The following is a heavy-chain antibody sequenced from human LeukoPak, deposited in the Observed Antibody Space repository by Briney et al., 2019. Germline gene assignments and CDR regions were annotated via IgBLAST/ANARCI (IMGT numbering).Heavy chain of an antibody. CDR3: ARDEVVVAPAGLYYYYGMDV. V-gene: IGHV3-11*06. CDR1: GFTFSDYY. Sequence: GGSLRLSCAASGFTFSDYYMSWIRQAPGKGLEWVSYISSSSSYTNYADSVKGRFTISRDNAKNSLYLQMNSLGAEDTAVYYCARDEVVVAPAGLYYYYGMDVWGQGTTVTVSS. CDR2: ISSSSSYT. D-gene: IGHD2-2*01. J-gene: IGHJ6*02.